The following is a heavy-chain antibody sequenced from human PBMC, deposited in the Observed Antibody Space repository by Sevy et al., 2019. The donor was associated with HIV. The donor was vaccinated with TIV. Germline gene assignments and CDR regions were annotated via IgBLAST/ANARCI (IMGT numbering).Heavy chain of an antibody. Sequence: GGSLRLSCTASEFTFGDYAMSWFRQAPGKGLEWVGFIRSKAYGGTTEYAASVKGRFTISRDDSKSIAYLQMNSLKTEDTAVYYCTRGGFYYYDSSGSHSHAFDIWGQGTMVTVSS. CDR2: IRSKAYGGTT. V-gene: IGHV3-49*03. CDR1: EFTFGDYA. CDR3: TRGGFYYYDSSGSHSHAFDI. J-gene: IGHJ3*02. D-gene: IGHD3-22*01.